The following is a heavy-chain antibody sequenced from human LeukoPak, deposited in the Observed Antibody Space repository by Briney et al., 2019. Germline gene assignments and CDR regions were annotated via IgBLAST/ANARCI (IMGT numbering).Heavy chain of an antibody. CDR1: GYTFTSYA. D-gene: IGHD3-22*01. J-gene: IGHJ6*03. CDR2: INTTTGNP. Sequence: ASVKVSCKASGYTFTSYAMNWVRQAPGQGLEWMGWINTTTGNPTYAQGFTGRFVFSLDTSVSTAYLQISSLKAEDTAVYYCARTYYYDSSGYYYYYYYMDVWGEGTTVTVSS. CDR3: ARTYYYDSSGYYYYYYYMDV. V-gene: IGHV7-4-1*02.